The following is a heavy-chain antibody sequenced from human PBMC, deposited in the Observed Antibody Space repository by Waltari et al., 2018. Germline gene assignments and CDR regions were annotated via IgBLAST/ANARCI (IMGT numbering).Heavy chain of an antibody. D-gene: IGHD6-13*01. CDR2: IIPSRGTE. Sequence: QVQLVQSGAEVKKPGSSVKVSCKASGGTFSSYAISWVRQAPGQGREWRGGIIPSRGTENSAQKFQGRVRITADESTSTAYMELSSLRSDDTAVYYCARDLAAADDYWGQGTLVTVSS. V-gene: IGHV1-69*01. J-gene: IGHJ4*02. CDR3: ARDLAAADDY. CDR1: GGTFSSYA.